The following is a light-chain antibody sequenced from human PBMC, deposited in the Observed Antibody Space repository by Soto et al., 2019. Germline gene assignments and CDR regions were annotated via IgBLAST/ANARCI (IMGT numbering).Light chain of an antibody. CDR1: SSDVGSYNL. V-gene: IGLV2-23*01. Sequence: QSVLTQPASVSGSPGQSITISCTGTSSDVGSYNLVSWYQQHPGKAPKLMIYEGSKRPSGVSNRFSGSKSGNTASLTISGLQAEDEAAYYCCSYAGSSTYWVFGGGIKVTVL. CDR3: CSYAGSSTYWV. J-gene: IGLJ3*02. CDR2: EGS.